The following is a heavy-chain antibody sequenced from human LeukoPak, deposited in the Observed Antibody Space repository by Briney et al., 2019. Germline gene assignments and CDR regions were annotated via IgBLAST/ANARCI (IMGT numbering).Heavy chain of an antibody. V-gene: IGHV1-2*02. Sequence: GASVKVSCKASGYTFTGYYMHWVRQAPGQGLEWMGWINPNSGGTNYAQKFQGRVTTTRDTSISTAYMELSRLRSDDTAVYYCARGGYSYGPLYNWFDPWGQGTLVTVSS. J-gene: IGHJ5*02. CDR3: ARGGYSYGPLYNWFDP. CDR1: GYTFTGYY. D-gene: IGHD5-18*01. CDR2: INPNSGGT.